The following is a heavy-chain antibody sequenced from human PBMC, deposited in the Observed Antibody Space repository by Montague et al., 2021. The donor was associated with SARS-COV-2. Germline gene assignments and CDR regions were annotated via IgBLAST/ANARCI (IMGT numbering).Heavy chain of an antibody. V-gene: IGHV4-34*01. CDR2: INHSGST. J-gene: IGHJ2*01. Sequence: SETLSLTCAVYGGSFSGYYWSWIRQPPGKGLEWIGEINHSGSTNYNPSPKSRVTISVDTSKNQFSLKLSSVTAADTAVYYCARPRRPYCSSTSCPNWYFDLWGRGTLVTVSS. CDR3: ARPRRPYCSSTSCPNWYFDL. CDR1: GGSFSGYY. D-gene: IGHD2-2*01.